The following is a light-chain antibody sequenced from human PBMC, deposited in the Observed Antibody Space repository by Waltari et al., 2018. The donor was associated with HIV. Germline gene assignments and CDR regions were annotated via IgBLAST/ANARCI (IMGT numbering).Light chain of an antibody. CDR2: DNN. CDR1: CSNIGGHD. Sequence: QSVLTQPPSVSAAPGQTVTISCPGRCSNIGGHDVSWYQPLPGTAPKLLIYDNNKRSSGIPDRFSGSKSGTSATLGITGLQTGDEADYYCGPWDSSLSAVFGGGTKVTV. CDR3: GPWDSSLSAV. J-gene: IGLJ3*02. V-gene: IGLV1-51*01.